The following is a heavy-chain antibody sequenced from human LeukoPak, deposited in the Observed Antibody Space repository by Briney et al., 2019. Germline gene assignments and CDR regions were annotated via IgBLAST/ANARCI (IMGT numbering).Heavy chain of an antibody. D-gene: IGHD3-3*01. CDR1: GGTFSSYA. CDR3: ARTIRSGYVFGWFDP. J-gene: IGHJ5*02. Sequence: SVKVSCKASGGTFSSYAISWVRQAPGQGLEWMGRIIPILGIANYAQKFQGRVTIAADKCTSTAYMELSSLRSEDTAVYYCARTIRSGYVFGWFDPWGQGTLVTVSS. CDR2: IIPILGIA. V-gene: IGHV1-69*04.